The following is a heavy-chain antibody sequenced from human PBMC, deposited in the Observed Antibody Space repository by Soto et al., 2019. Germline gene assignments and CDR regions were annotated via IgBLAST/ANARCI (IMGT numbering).Heavy chain of an antibody. V-gene: IGHV4-59*01. D-gene: IGHD2-15*01. J-gene: IGHJ6*02. Sequence: SETLSLTCTVSGASISSYYWSWIRQPPGKGLEWIGYIYYSGSTNYNPSLKSRVTISVDTSKNQFSLKLSSVTAADTAVYYCARDSWVGYCSGGSCHYYYGMDVWGQGTTVTVSS. CDR2: IYYSGST. CDR3: ARDSWVGYCSGGSCHYYYGMDV. CDR1: GASISSYY.